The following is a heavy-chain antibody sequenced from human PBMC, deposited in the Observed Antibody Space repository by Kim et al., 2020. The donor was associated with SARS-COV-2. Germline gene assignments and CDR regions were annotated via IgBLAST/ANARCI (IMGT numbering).Heavy chain of an antibody. D-gene: IGHD2-8*02. CDR1: GDSVSSNSGA. CDR2: TYYGSKWYY. CDR3: AGGYWAQGMGV. Sequence: SQTLSLTCAISGDSVSSNSGAWNWFRQSPSRGLEWLGRTYYGSKWYYDYAPSVRGRITVSPDTSKNHFSLQLNSVTAEDTAVYYCAGGYWAQGMGVWGQRTTVTISS. V-gene: IGHV6-1*01. J-gene: IGHJ6*02.